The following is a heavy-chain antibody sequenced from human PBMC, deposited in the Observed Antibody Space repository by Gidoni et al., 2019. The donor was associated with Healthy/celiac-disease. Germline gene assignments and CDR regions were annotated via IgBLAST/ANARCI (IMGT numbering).Heavy chain of an antibody. V-gene: IGHV3-9*01. J-gene: IGHJ6*02. D-gene: IGHD6-13*01. CDR1: GFTFDDYA. Sequence: EVQLVESGGGLVQPGRSLRLSCAASGFTFDDYAMHWVRQAPGKGLEWVSGISWNSGSIGYADSVKGRFTISRDNAKNSLYLQMNSLRAEDTALYYCAKSSIAAAAPRDGAYYGMDVWGQGTTVTVSS. CDR2: ISWNSGSI. CDR3: AKSSIAAAAPRDGAYYGMDV.